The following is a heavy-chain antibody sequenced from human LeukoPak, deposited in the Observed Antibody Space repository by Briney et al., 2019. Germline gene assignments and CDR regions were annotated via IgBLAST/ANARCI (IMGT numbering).Heavy chain of an antibody. CDR2: MNPNSGNT. CDR3: ARGLLLHYYDSSGKTGGDY. D-gene: IGHD3-22*01. V-gene: IGHV1-8*01. J-gene: IGHJ4*02. CDR1: GYTFTSYD. Sequence: ASVKVSCKASGYTFTSYDINWVRQATGQGLEWMGWMNPNSGNTGYAQKFQGRVTMTRNTSISTAYMELSSLRSEDTAVYYCARGLLLHYYDSSGKTGGDYWGQGTLVTVSS.